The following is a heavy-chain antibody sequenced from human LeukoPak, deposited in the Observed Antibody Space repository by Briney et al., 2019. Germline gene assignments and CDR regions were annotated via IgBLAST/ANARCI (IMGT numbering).Heavy chain of an antibody. CDR3: ASYYYGSGSYYTGPH. D-gene: IGHD3-10*01. V-gene: IGHV3-53*01. J-gene: IGHJ4*02. CDR1: GFTFSSYA. CDR2: IYSGGST. Sequence: GGSLRLSCAASGFTFSSYAMSWVRQAPGKGLEWVSVIYSGGSTYYADSVKGRFTISRDNSKNTLYLQMNSLRAEDTAVYYCASYYYGSGSYYTGPHWGQGTLVTISS.